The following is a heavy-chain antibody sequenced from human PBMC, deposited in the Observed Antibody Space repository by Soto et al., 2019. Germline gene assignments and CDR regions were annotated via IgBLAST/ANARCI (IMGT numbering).Heavy chain of an antibody. CDR1: GGSISSGGYY. V-gene: IGHV4-31*03. J-gene: IGHJ6*02. Sequence: QVQLQESGPGLVKPSQTLSLTCTVYGGSISSGGYYWSWIRQHPGKGLEWIGYIYYSGSTYYNPSLKSRVTISVDTSKNQFSLKLSSVTAADTAVYYCARERNYDSSGYSYYYGMDVWGQGTTVTVSS. D-gene: IGHD3-22*01. CDR2: IYYSGST. CDR3: ARERNYDSSGYSYYYGMDV.